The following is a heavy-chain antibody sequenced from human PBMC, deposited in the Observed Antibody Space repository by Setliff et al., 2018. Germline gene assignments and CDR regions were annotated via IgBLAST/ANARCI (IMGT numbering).Heavy chain of an antibody. CDR1: GFTFSSFD. D-gene: IGHD3-22*01. CDR3: ASAGTSGYYY. CDR2: IRSNSPTL. J-gene: IGHJ4*02. Sequence: PGGSLRLSCAASGFTFSSFDLSWVRQTPGKGLEWISTIRSNSPTLYYADSVKGRFTISRDNAKNTLYLQMNSLRAEDTAVYYCASAGTSGYYYWGQGTLVTVSS. V-gene: IGHV3-48*04.